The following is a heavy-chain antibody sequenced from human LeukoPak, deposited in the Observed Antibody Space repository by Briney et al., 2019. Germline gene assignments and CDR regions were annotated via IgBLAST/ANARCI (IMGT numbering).Heavy chain of an antibody. CDR2: ISAYNGNT. Sequence: GASVKVSCKASVYTVTSYGISWVPRAPGQGLEWMGWISAYNGNTNYAQKLQGRVTMTTDTSTSTAYMELRSLRSDATAVYYCARDIGYNWNVDWFDPWGQGTLVTVSS. D-gene: IGHD1-20*01. V-gene: IGHV1-18*01. CDR1: VYTVTSYG. J-gene: IGHJ5*02. CDR3: ARDIGYNWNVDWFDP.